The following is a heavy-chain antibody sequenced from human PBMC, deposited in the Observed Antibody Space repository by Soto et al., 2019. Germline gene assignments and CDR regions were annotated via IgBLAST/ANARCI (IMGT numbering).Heavy chain of an antibody. V-gene: IGHV4-34*01. CDR1: GGSFSGYY. D-gene: IGHD4-17*01. CDR2: INHSGST. Sequence: SETLSLTCAVYGGSFSGYYWTWIRQPPGTGLEWIGEINHSGSTNYNPSLKSRVTISVDTSKNQFSLKLTSVTAADTAVYYCATLLTTVTRVGDGMDVWGQGTTVTVSS. CDR3: ATLLTTVTRVGDGMDV. J-gene: IGHJ6*02.